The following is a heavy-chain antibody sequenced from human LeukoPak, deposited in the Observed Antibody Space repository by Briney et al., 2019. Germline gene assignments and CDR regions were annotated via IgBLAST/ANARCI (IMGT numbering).Heavy chain of an antibody. CDR3: ARAPNRAYYMDV. D-gene: IGHD7-27*01. CDR2: IYSGGTT. J-gene: IGHJ6*03. V-gene: IGHV3-53*01. CDR1: GFTVSSNY. Sequence: GGPLRLSCAVSGFTVSSNYMSWVRQAPGKGLEWVSVIYSGGTTYYADSVKGRFTISRDNSKNTLYLQMNSLRAEDTAVYYCARAPNRAYYMDVWGKGTTVTVSS.